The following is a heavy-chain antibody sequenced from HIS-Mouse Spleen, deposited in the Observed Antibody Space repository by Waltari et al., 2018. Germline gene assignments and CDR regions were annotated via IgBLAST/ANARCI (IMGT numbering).Heavy chain of an antibody. Sequence: EVQLVESGGGLVKPGGSPRLSCAASGFTFSNAWMSWVRQAPGKGLEWVGRIKRKTDGGTTDYAAPVKGRFTISRDDSKNTLYLQMNSLKTEDTAVYYCTTADYDFWSGYYFDYWGQGTLVTVSS. V-gene: IGHV3-15*01. J-gene: IGHJ4*02. CDR1: GFTFSNAW. CDR2: IKRKTDGGTT. D-gene: IGHD3-3*01. CDR3: TTADYDFWSGYYFDY.